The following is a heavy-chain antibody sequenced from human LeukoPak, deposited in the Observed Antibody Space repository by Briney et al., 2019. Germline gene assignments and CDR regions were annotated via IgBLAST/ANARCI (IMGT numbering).Heavy chain of an antibody. J-gene: IGHJ4*02. CDR2: ISGSGGST. V-gene: IGHV3-23*01. Sequence: PGGSLRLSCAVSGFTFSSYGMSWVRQAPGKGLEWVSAISGSGGSTYYADSVKGRFTISRDNAKNSLYLQMNSLRAEDTAVYYCARTPNSYYDFWSGSSYYFDYWGQGTLVTVSS. D-gene: IGHD3-3*01. CDR3: ARTPNSYYDFWSGSSYYFDY. CDR1: GFTFSSYG.